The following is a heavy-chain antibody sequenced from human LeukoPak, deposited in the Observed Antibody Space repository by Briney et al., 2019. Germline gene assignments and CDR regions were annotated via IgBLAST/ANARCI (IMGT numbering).Heavy chain of an antibody. CDR3: VKRLTLGDLSIKGAFAL. V-gene: IGHV3-53*01. CDR2: IYNDGGT. J-gene: IGHJ3*01. D-gene: IGHD3-16*02. Sequence: HPGGSLRLSCAASGFTVSSNYMSWVRQGPGKGLEWVALIYNDGGTHYTDSVKGRFTISRDTSRNTLFLQVNSLRVGDSAMYYCVKRLTLGDLSIKGAFALWGQGTMVTVAS. CDR1: GFTVSSNY.